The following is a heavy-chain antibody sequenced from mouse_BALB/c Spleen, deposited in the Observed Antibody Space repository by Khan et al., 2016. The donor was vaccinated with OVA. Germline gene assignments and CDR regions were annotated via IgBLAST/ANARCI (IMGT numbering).Heavy chain of an antibody. D-gene: IGHD2-10*01. Sequence: QVQLKQSGPGLVAPSQSLSITCTISGFSLTNYGVHWVRQPPGKGLEWLVVIWSDGSTTYNSALKSRLSISNDNSKTQVFLTMNSLQTDDTAMYYWARQPYYHYYIMDYWGQGTSVTVSS. J-gene: IGHJ4*01. CDR1: GFSLTNYG. CDR3: ARQPYYHYYIMDY. CDR2: IWSDGST. V-gene: IGHV2-6-1*01.